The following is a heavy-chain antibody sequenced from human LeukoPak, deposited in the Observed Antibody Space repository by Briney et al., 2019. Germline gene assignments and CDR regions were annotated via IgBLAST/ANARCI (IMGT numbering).Heavy chain of an antibody. V-gene: IGHV3-30*18. CDR3: AKDQAPYYYDSSGYWDY. Sequence: GGSLRLSCAASGFTFSSYAMSWVRQAPGKGLEWVAVISYDGSNKYYADSVKGRFTISRDNSKNTLYLQMNSLRAEDTAVYYCAKDQAPYYYDSSGYWDYWGQGTLVTVSS. J-gene: IGHJ4*02. CDR1: GFTFSSYA. CDR2: ISYDGSNK. D-gene: IGHD3-22*01.